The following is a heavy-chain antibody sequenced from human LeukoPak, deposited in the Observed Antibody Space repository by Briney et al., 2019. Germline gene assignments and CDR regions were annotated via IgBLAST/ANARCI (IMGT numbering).Heavy chain of an antibody. CDR1: GFTFNKYA. V-gene: IGHV3-23*01. CDR3: ARVFYTIDY. Sequence: GGSLRLSCAASGFTFNKYAMTWVRQAPGKGLEWVSGISSSGGNTANSDSVKGRFTISRDNSKNMLYLQMNSLRVEDTAIYYCARVFYTIDYWGQGILVTVSS. D-gene: IGHD2/OR15-2a*01. CDR2: ISSSGGNT. J-gene: IGHJ4*02.